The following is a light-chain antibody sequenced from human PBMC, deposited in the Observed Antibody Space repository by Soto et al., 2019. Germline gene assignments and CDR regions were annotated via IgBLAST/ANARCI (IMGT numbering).Light chain of an antibody. CDR3: QQTYSTPPT. CDR2: AAS. CDR1: QSISSS. J-gene: IGKJ1*01. V-gene: IGKV1-39*01. Sequence: DLQMTQSPSSLSASVGDRVTITCRAGQSISSSLNWYQQKPGKAPKLLICAASTLQSGVPSRFSGSGSGTDFTLTISSLQPADFATYYCQQTYSTPPTFGQGTKVEIK.